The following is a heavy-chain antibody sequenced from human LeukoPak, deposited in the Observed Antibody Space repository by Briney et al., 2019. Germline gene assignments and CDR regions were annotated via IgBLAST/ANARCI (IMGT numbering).Heavy chain of an antibody. CDR2: ISYDGSNK. CDR3: ARDRGFFFDQ. CDR1: GFTFSSYA. J-gene: IGHJ4*02. V-gene: IGHV3-30-3*01. Sequence: GGSLRLSCAASGFTFSSYAMHWVRQAPGKGLEWVAVISYDGSNKYYADSVKGRFTISRDNSKNTLYLQMNSLRAGDTAVYYCARDRGFFFDQWGQGTLVTASS. D-gene: IGHD3-10*01.